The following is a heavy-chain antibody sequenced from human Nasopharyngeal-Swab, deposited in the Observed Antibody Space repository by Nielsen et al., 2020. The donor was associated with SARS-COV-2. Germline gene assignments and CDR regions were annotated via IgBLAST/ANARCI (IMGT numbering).Heavy chain of an antibody. CDR3: ARETGAGTFQGFDY. CDR2: IYYSGST. D-gene: IGHD4/OR15-4a*01. V-gene: IGHV4-59*01. Sequence: SETLSLTCTVSGGSISSYYWSWIRQPPGKGLEWIGYIYYSGSTNYNPSLKSRVTISVDTSKNQFSLKLSSVTAADTAVYYCARETGAGTFQGFDYWGQGILVTVSS. CDR1: GGSISSYY. J-gene: IGHJ4*02.